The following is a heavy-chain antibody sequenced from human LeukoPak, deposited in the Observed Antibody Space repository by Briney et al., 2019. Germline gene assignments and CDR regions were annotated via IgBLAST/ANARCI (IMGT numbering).Heavy chain of an antibody. D-gene: IGHD2-2*01. CDR1: GGSISSYY. CDR3: ARIGYCSSTSCLGDDY. J-gene: IGHJ4*02. CDR2: IYTSGST. Sequence: ETLSLTCTVSGGSISSYYWSWIRQPAGKGLEWIGRIYTSGSTNYNPSLKSRVTMSVDTSKNQFSLKLSSVTAADTAVYYCARIGYCSSTSCLGDDYWDQGTLVIVSS. V-gene: IGHV4-4*07.